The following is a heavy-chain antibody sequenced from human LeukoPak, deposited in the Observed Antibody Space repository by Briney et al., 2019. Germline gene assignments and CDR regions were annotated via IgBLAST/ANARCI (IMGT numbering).Heavy chain of an antibody. CDR1: GYSFAAYW. V-gene: IGHV5-51*01. D-gene: IGHD5-24*01. CDR2: IFPGDSDT. CDR3: ARRDGYNSFDY. Sequence: GESLKISCKGSGYSFAAYWIGWVRQMPGKGPEWMGSIFPGDSDTRYSPSFQGQVTISADKSISTAYLQWSSLKASDTAMYYCARRDGYNSFDYWGQGTLVTVSS. J-gene: IGHJ4*02.